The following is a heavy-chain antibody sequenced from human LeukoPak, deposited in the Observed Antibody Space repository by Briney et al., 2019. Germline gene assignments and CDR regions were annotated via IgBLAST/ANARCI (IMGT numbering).Heavy chain of an antibody. V-gene: IGHV3-23*01. CDR1: GFTFSSYA. CDR2: ISGSGGST. D-gene: IGHD3-22*01. CDR3: AKGGYYDSSGHYLFNYYFDY. Sequence: PGGFLRLSCAGSGFTFSSYAMSLVPQASGKGLEWVSAISGSGGSTYYADSVKGRFTISRDNSKNTLYLQLNSLTAEDTAVYYCAKGGYYDSSGHYLFNYYFDYWGQGTLVTVSS. J-gene: IGHJ4*02.